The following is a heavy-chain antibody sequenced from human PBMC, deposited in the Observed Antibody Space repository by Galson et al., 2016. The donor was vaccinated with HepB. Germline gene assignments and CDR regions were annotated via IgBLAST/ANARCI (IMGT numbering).Heavy chain of an antibody. Sequence: SLRLSCAASGFTFSSYAMTWVRQAPGKGLEWVSGITTSGDRTLSADSGKGRFTVSRDNSKNTLFLQMKGLRAEDTAVYYCAKDRYGAYPDYFDYWGQGTLVTVSS. CDR2: ITTSGDRT. CDR1: GFTFSSYA. CDR3: AKDRYGAYPDYFDY. D-gene: IGHD5-12*01. V-gene: IGHV3-23*01. J-gene: IGHJ4*02.